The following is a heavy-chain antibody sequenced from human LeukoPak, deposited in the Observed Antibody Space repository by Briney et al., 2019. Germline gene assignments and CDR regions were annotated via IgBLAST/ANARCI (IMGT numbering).Heavy chain of an antibody. J-gene: IGHJ4*02. CDR1: GFTFSDYY. V-gene: IGHV3-11*01. Sequence: GGSLRLSSAASGFTFSDYYMSWIRQAPGKGLEWVSYISSSGSTIDYADSVKGRFTISRHNAKNSLYLQMNSLRAEDTAVYYCARSIPAGNRRWGQGTLVTVSS. D-gene: IGHD2-2*01. CDR3: ARSIPAGNRR. CDR2: ISSSGSTI.